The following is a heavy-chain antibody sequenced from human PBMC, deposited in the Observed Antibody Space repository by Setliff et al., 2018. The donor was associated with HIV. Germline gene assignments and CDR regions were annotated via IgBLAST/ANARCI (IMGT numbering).Heavy chain of an antibody. CDR1: GGSFSGYY. V-gene: IGHV4-34*01. Sequence: SETLSLTCAVYGGSFSGYYWSWIRQPPGKGLEWIGEINHSGSTNYNPSLKSRVTISVDTSKNQFSLRLTSVTAADTAVYYCARGLSFYDPGGFDYWGQGTLVTVSS. CDR3: ARGLSFYDPGGFDY. D-gene: IGHD3-22*01. J-gene: IGHJ4*02. CDR2: INHSGST.